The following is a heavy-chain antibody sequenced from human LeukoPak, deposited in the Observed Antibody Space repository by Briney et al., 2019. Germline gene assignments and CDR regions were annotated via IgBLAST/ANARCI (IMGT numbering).Heavy chain of an antibody. J-gene: IGHJ6*03. V-gene: IGHV4-34*01. CDR3: ARLKHSSGYYHPPQSKYYYYMDV. Sequence: PSETLSLTCAVYGGFFSGHYWSWIRQPPGKGLEWIGEINHSGSTNYNPSLKSRVTISIDTSKNQFSLKLSSVTAADTAAYHCARLKHSSGYYHPPQSKYYYYMDVWGKGTTVTVSS. D-gene: IGHD3-22*01. CDR2: INHSGST. CDR1: GGFFSGHY.